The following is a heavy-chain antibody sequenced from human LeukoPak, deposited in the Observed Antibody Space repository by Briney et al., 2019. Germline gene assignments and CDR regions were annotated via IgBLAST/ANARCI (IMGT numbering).Heavy chain of an antibody. CDR3: ANGGYYSLDS. CDR1: GFTFRNYG. J-gene: IGHJ4*02. D-gene: IGHD2-15*01. V-gene: IGHV3-30*18. Sequence: PGGSLRLSCAASGFTFRNYGMHWVRQAPGKGLEWVAVISYDGSNKYYADCVKGRFTISRDNSKRTLFLQTDSLRGEDTAVYYCANGGYYSLDSWGQGTLVTVSS. CDR2: ISYDGSNK.